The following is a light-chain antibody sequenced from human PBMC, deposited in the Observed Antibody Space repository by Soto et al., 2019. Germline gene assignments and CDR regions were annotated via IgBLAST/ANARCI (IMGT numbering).Light chain of an antibody. CDR2: DAS. Sequence: DIQITQSPSSLSESVVDRVTITFQASQDISNYLNWYQQKPGKAPKLLIYDASNLETGVPSRFSGSGSGTDFTFTISSLQPEDIATYYCQQYDNLPLTCGGGTKGDIK. CDR1: QDISNY. CDR3: QQYDNLPLT. V-gene: IGKV1-33*01. J-gene: IGKJ4*01.